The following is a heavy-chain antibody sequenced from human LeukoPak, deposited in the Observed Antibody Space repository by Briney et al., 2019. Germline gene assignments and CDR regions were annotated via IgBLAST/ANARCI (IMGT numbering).Heavy chain of an antibody. CDR3: TRDTSSGWDY. CDR2: ISGSGGNT. D-gene: IGHD6-19*01. V-gene: IGHV3-23*01. J-gene: IGHJ4*02. CDR1: GFTFSSYA. Sequence: TGGSLRLSCAASGFTFSSYAMNWVRQAPGKGLEWVSAISGSGGNTYYADSVKGRFTISRDNSKNTLYLQMNTLRAEDTAVYFCTRDTSSGWDYWGQGTLVTVSS.